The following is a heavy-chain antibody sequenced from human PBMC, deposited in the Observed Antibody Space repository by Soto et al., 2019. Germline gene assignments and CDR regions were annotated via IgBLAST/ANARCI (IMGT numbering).Heavy chain of an antibody. D-gene: IGHD3-16*02. CDR2: VFYGGRI. Sequence: QVQLQESGPGLVKSSETLSLTCTVSGVSISSSSYYWVWIRQPPGKGLEWIGNVFYGGRIYYNSSLKGRVIISGDASKNQFSLKLSSVTATDTAVYYCAKHSFRQVDAFDIWGQGTKVTVSS. J-gene: IGHJ3*02. CDR1: GVSISSSSYY. V-gene: IGHV4-39*01. CDR3: AKHSFRQVDAFDI.